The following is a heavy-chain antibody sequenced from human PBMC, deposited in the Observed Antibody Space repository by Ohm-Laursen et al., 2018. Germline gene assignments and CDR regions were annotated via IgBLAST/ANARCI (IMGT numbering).Heavy chain of an antibody. CDR3: ARLTTVTHHDAFDI. CDR2: LGWDDDK. D-gene: IGHD4-17*01. J-gene: IGHJ3*02. V-gene: IGHV2-70*11. Sequence: PTQTLTLTSTFSGFALSTGGMCVSWIRQPPGKALEWLARLGWDDDKYYSSSLKTRLTISKDTSKNQVVLTMTNMDPVDTATYYCARLTTVTHHDAFDIWGQGTMVTVSS. CDR1: GFALSTGGMC.